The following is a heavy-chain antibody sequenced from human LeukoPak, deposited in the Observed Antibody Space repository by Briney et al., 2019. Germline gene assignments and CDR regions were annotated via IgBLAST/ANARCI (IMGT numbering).Heavy chain of an antibody. J-gene: IGHJ1*01. CDR3: VRDLT. CDR1: GVTVSNNH. V-gene: IGHV3-53*01. CDR2: IYSGGST. Sequence: GGSLRLSCAASGVTVSNNHMSWVRHAPGKGLEWVSIIYSGGSTYYADSVRGRFTISRDNSKNTLYLQMNSLRAEDTAVYYCVRDLTWGQGTLVIVSS.